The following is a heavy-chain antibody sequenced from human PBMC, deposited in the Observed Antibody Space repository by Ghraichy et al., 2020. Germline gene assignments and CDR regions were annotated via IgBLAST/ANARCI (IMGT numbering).Heavy chain of an antibody. CDR2: ISWDGGST. D-gene: IGHD5-18*01. CDR3: AKGGVEAMVFTSSSMDV. V-gene: IGHV3-43*01. Sequence: GRSLRLSCAASGFTFDDYTMHWVRQAPGKGLEWVSLISWDGGSTYYADSVKGRFTISRDNSKNSLYLQMNSLRTEDTALYYCAKGGVEAMVFTSSSMDVWGQGTTVTVSS. J-gene: IGHJ6*02. CDR1: GFTFDDYT.